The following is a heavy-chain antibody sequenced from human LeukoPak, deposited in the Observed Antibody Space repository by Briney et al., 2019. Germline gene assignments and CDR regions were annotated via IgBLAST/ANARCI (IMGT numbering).Heavy chain of an antibody. CDR1: GGSISGYY. J-gene: IGHJ3*02. CDR3: AGDLSSLTGAFDI. V-gene: IGHV4-59*01. D-gene: IGHD4/OR15-4a*01. Sequence: SETLSLTCTVSGGSISGYYWSWIRQPPGKGLEWIGLIYYSGSTNYNPSLKSRATISVDTSKNQFSLKLSSVTAADAAVYYCAGDLSSLTGAFDIWGQGTMVTVSS. CDR2: IYYSGST.